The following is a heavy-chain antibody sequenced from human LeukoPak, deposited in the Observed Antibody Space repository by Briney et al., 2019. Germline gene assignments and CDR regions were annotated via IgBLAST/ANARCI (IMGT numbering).Heavy chain of an antibody. CDR2: IYHSGST. CDR1: GASVSGSPYY. V-gene: IGHV4-39*07. D-gene: IGHD4-17*01. Sequence: PSETLSLTCTVSGASVSGSPYYWGWIRQPPGKGLECIGSIYHSGSTYYNPSLKSRVTISVDTSKNQFSLNLSSVTAADTAMYYCARVQYGDYGYYFDYWGQGTLVTVSS. CDR3: ARVQYGDYGYYFDY. J-gene: IGHJ4*02.